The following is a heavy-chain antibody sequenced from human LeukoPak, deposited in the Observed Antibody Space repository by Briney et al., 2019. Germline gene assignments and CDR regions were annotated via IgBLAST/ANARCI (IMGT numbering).Heavy chain of an antibody. CDR2: FDPEDGET. J-gene: IGHJ3*02. CDR1: GYTLTELS. D-gene: IGHD4-23*01. Sequence: ASVKVSCKVSGYTLTELSMHWVRQAPGKGLEWMGGFDPEDGETIYAQKFQGRVTMTEDTSTDTAHMELSSLRSEDTAVYYCATVALDGGYSIAFDIWGQGTMVTVSS. V-gene: IGHV1-24*01. CDR3: ATVALDGGYSIAFDI.